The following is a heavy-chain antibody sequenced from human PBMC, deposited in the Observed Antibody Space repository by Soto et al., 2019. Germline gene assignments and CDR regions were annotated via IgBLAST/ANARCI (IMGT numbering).Heavy chain of an antibody. J-gene: IGHJ3*02. CDR1: GYTFSSCY. D-gene: IGHD3-3*01. CDR2: INPSGGST. Sequence: GASLKSPCKSSGYTFSSCYMLWLRQSPRQGLKWMGIINPSGGSTSYAQKFQGRVTMTRDTSTSTVYMELSSLRSEDTAVYYCARLCDFGPRRTREAFGIWGQGTMVSVSS. CDR3: ARLCDFGPRRTREAFGI. V-gene: IGHV1-46*01.